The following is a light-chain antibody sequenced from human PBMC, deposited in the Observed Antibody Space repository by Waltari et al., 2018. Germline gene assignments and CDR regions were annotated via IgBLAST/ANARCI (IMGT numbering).Light chain of an antibody. CDR2: DAS. Sequence: VLTQSPATLSLSPGDRATLSCRASPSVGKSLAWFQQKPGQAPRLLIYDASIRATGIPPRFRGSGSGTDFTLTISSLEPEDFAVYYCQQRTNWPPNTFGGGTKVEIK. J-gene: IGKJ4*01. CDR3: QQRTNWPPNT. V-gene: IGKV3-11*01. CDR1: PSVGKS.